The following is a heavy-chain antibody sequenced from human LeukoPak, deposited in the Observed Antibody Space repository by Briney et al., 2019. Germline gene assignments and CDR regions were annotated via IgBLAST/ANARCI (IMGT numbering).Heavy chain of an antibody. CDR1: GYTFTSYD. D-gene: IGHD3-22*01. J-gene: IGHJ5*02. CDR3: ARGIGDRSGYYYVRGFDP. Sequence: ASVTVSFKASGYTFTSYDINWVRQATGQGREWMGWMNPNSGNTGYAQKFQGRVTMNRNTPIRTAYMELSSPRSEDTAVYYCARGIGDRSGYYYVRGFDPWGQGTLVTVSS. V-gene: IGHV1-8*01. CDR2: MNPNSGNT.